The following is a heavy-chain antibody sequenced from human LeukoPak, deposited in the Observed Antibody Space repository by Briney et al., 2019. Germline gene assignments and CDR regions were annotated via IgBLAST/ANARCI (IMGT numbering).Heavy chain of an antibody. V-gene: IGHV1-8*01. Sequence: GASVKVTCKASGYTFTSYDINWVRQATAQGLEWMGRMNPNSGNTGYAERFQGRVTMTRNISIRTAYMELGTLGSDDTAVYYCARGRGCSYGYADYWGQGTLVTVSS. CDR2: MNPNSGNT. CDR1: GYTFTSYD. J-gene: IGHJ4*02. D-gene: IGHD5-18*01. CDR3: ARGRGCSYGYADY.